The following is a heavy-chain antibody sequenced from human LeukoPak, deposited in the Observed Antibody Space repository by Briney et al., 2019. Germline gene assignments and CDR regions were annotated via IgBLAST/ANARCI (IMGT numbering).Heavy chain of an antibody. D-gene: IGHD3-16*01. Sequence: GASVKVSCKASGYTFTGYYMHWVRQAPGQGLEWMGWINPNIGGTNYAQKFQGRVTMTRDTSISTAYMELSRLRSDDTAVYYCARDWAASGMDVWGQGTTVTVSS. CDR3: ARDWAASGMDV. CDR2: INPNIGGT. V-gene: IGHV1-2*02. J-gene: IGHJ6*02. CDR1: GYTFTGYY.